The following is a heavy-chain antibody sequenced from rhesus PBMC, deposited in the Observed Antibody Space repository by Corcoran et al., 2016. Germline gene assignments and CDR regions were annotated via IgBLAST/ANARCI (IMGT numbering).Heavy chain of an antibody. CDR1: GFTFSSYW. Sequence: EVQLVESGGGLAKPGGSLRPSCAASGFTFSSYWMNWVRQTPGKGLEWISAINGGWGSTYYTDSGNGRFTISRDNSKNTLSLQMNSLRAEDTAVYYCAKVSGCTGSGCLWAFDYWGQGVLVTVSS. D-gene: IGHD2-21*01. CDR2: INGGWGST. J-gene: IGHJ4*01. V-gene: IGHV3S42*01. CDR3: AKVSGCTGSGCLWAFDY.